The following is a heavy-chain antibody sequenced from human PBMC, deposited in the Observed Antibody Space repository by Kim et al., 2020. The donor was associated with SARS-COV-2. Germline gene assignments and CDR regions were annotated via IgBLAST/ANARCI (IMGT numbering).Heavy chain of an antibody. CDR3: ARDSYSRIAGTHYPDY. J-gene: IGHJ4*02. Sequence: SVKGRFTISRDTAKNSLYLQMNSLRAEDTAVYYCARDSYSRIAGTHYPDYWGQGTLGTVSS. V-gene: IGHV3-11*01. D-gene: IGHD6-13*01.